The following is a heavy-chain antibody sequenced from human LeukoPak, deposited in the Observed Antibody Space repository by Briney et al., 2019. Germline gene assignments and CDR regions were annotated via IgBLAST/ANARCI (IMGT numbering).Heavy chain of an antibody. D-gene: IGHD2-8*01. Sequence: PSETLSLTCAVYGGSFSGYYWSWIRQPPGKGLEWIGEINHSGSTNYNPSLKSRVTISVDTSKNQFSLKLSSVTAADTAVYYCARGRGYCTNGVCYLGLFDYWGQGTLVTVAS. CDR3: ARGRGYCTNGVCYLGLFDY. CDR1: GGSFSGYY. J-gene: IGHJ4*02. CDR2: INHSGST. V-gene: IGHV4-34*01.